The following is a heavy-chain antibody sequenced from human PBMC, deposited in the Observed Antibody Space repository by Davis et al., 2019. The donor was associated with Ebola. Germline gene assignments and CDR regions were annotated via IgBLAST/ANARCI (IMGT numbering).Heavy chain of an antibody. CDR3: AGGTTSHYY. CDR1: GGSISSYY. D-gene: IGHD1-1*01. V-gene: IGHV4-59*08. CDR2: IYYSGST. Sequence: SETLSLTCTVSGGSISSYYWSWIRQLQGKGLEWIGYIYYSGSTNYNPSLKSQVNISVDTSKNQFSLKLSSVTAADTAVYYCAGGTTSHYYWGQGTLVTVSS. J-gene: IGHJ4*02.